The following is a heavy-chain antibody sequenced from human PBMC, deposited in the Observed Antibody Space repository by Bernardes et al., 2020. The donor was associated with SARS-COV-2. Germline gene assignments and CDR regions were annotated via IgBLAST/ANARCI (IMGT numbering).Heavy chain of an antibody. CDR1: GFTFNNYG. Sequence: GGSLRLSCAASGFTFNNYGMHWVRQAPGKGLEWVAFISYEGSKKYYLDSLKGRFTISRDSSKNTLYLQMNSLRDDDTAVYYCVKRRAIFGVWAGNFDYWGRGSLVPVGS. CDR3: VKRRAIFGVWAGNFDY. CDR2: ISYEGSKK. D-gene: IGHD3-3*01. J-gene: IGHJ4*01. V-gene: IGHV3-30*18.